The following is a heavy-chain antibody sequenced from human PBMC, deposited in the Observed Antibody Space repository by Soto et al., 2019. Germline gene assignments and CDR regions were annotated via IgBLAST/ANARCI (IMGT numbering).Heavy chain of an antibody. CDR1: GFTFDDYA. Sequence: EVQLVESGGGLVQPGRSLRLSCAASGFTFDDYAMHWVRQAPGKGLEWVSGISWNSGSIGYADSVKGRFTISRDNAKNFLYLQMNSLRAEDTVLYYCAKEYYDLWSGYISYYFDCWGQGTLVTVSS. CDR3: AKEYYDLWSGYISYYFDC. CDR2: ISWNSGSI. J-gene: IGHJ4*02. V-gene: IGHV3-9*01. D-gene: IGHD3-3*01.